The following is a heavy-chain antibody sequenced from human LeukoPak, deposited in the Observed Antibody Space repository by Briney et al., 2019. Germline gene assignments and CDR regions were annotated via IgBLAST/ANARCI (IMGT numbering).Heavy chain of an antibody. J-gene: IGHJ4*02. CDR1: GFTFSSHW. D-gene: IGHD6-13*01. CDR3: AGDRGAAAADY. V-gene: IGHV3-74*01. Sequence: PGGSLRLSCAASGFTFSSHWMHWVRQVPGKGLVWVSCLNGDGSRTSYADSVKGRFTISRDNAKNTLYLQMNSLGAEDTAVYYCAGDRGAAAADYWGQGTPVTVSS. CDR2: LNGDGSRT.